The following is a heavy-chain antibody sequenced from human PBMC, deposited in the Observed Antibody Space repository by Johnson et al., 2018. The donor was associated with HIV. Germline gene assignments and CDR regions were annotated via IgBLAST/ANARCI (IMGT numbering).Heavy chain of an antibody. J-gene: IGHJ3*02. CDR3: ARASHSSGWYGRLGDAFDI. D-gene: IGHD6-19*01. Sequence: VQLVESGGGLVQPGGSLRLSCAASGFTVSSNYMSWVRQAPGKGPVWVSGTYDNGNIINYADSVKGRFTISRDNSKTTWYLQMNSLRAEDTAVYYCARASHSSGWYGRLGDAFDIWGQGTMVTVSS. V-gene: IGHV3-66*02. CDR1: GFTVSSNY. CDR2: TYDNGNII.